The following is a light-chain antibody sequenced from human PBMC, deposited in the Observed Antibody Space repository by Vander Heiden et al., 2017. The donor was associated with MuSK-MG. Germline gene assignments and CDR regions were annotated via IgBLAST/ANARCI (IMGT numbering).Light chain of an antibody. CDR2: ATS. CDR1: QSVSNNY. J-gene: IGKJ4*01. V-gene: IGKV3-20*01. Sequence: EILLTQSPGTLSLSPGERATLSCRASQSVSNNYLAWYQQKPGQAPRLLIYATSSRATGIPDRFSGSGSGTDFTLTISRLEPEDFAVYYCQQYGSSSLTFGGGTKVEIK. CDR3: QQYGSSSLT.